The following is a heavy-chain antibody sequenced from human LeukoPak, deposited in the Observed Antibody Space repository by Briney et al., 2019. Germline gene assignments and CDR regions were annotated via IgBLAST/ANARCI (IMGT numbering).Heavy chain of an antibody. CDR1: GYTFTCYG. J-gene: IGHJ6*02. V-gene: IGHV1-18*01. Sequence: ASVTLSCNASGYTFTCYGISWVRHAPGQGLEWMGWISAYHGNANYAQKLQGRVTMTPDTATSTAYMELRRLRSDASAVYYCPRLYRIQGSSSTSWMTYYYGMDVWGQGTTVTVSS. CDR3: PRLYRIQGSSSTSWMTYYYGMDV. D-gene: IGHD2-2*01. CDR2: ISAYHGNA.